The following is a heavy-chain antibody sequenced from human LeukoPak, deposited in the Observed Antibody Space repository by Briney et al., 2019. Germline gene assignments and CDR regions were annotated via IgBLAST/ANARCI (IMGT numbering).Heavy chain of an antibody. CDR3: ARVLPSDNINRFDR. CDR1: GFTFSTYS. Sequence: GGSLRLSCAASGFTFSTYSMNWVRQAPGKGLEGVSYISSSTSTVYYADSVKGRFTISRDNAKNSLYLQMNSLSAEDTAVYYCARVLPSDNINRFDRWGQGTLVTVSS. CDR2: ISSSTSTV. V-gene: IGHV3-48*01. D-gene: IGHD1-1*01. J-gene: IGHJ5*02.